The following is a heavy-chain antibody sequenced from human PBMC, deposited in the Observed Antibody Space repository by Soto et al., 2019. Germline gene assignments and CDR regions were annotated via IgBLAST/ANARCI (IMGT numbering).Heavy chain of an antibody. CDR2: ISSTGDVI. Sequence: GGSLSLSCAASGFTLSDHYMFWFRQAPGKGLEWVSYISSTGDVIYYADSLKGRFTISRDNANDLLFLQMSSLRAEDTAVYYCARPQPSGYIYGFPYWGQGTLVTVSS. CDR1: GFTLSDHY. CDR3: ARPQPSGYIYGFPY. D-gene: IGHD5-18*01. J-gene: IGHJ4*02. V-gene: IGHV3-11*01.